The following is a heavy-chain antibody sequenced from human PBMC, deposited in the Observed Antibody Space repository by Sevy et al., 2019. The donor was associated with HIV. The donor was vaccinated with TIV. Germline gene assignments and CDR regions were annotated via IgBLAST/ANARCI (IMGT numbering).Heavy chain of an antibody. CDR2: VNQDGSTK. CDR3: TRYALTSRTWFDP. V-gene: IGHV3-7*01. D-gene: IGHD7-27*01. J-gene: IGHJ5*02. Sequence: GGSLRLSCAASGFRISSYWMLWVRQAPGKGLEWVANVNQDGSTKYYLDSVKGRFTISRDNAKNLVFLQMNSLTADDAALYYCTRYALTSRTWFDPWGQGTLVTVSS. CDR1: GFRISSYW.